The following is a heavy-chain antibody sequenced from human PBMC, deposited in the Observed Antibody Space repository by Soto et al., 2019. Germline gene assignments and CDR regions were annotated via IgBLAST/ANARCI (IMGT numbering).Heavy chain of an antibody. CDR2: IYPRDSDT. CDR1: WYSFITYW. J-gene: IGHJ5*01. V-gene: IGHV5-51*01. CDR3: ARRDVPNWFES. Sequence: GESLKISCKGSWYSFITYWIGWVRQMPGKGLEWMGIIYPRDSDTRYSPSFEGQVTMSVDKSISTAHLQWSSLKASDTDMYYCARRDVPNWFESWGQGTLVTVSS.